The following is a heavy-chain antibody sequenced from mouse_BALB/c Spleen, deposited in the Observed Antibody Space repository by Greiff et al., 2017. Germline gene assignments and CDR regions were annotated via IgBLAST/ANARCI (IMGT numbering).Heavy chain of an antibody. CDR2: ISNGGGST. Sequence: DVKLVESGGGLVQPGGSLKLSCAASGFTFSSYTMSWVRQTPEKRLEWVAYISNGGGSTYYPDTVKGRFTISRDNAKNTLYLQMSSLKSEDTAMYYCARHGNYDAMDYWGQGTSVTVSS. CDR3: ARHGNYDAMDY. CDR1: GFTFSSYT. V-gene: IGHV5-12-2*01. J-gene: IGHJ4*01. D-gene: IGHD2-1*01.